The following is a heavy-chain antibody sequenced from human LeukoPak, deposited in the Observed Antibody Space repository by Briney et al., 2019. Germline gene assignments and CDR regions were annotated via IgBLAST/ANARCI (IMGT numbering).Heavy chain of an antibody. Sequence: GRSLRLSCAASGFTFNNYGMHWVRQAPGKGLEWVAVISYDGSNKYYADSVKGRFTISRDNSKNTLYLQMNSLRAEDTAVYYCAKGRELYSFDYWGQGTMVTVSS. J-gene: IGHJ4*02. CDR3: AKGRELYSFDY. CDR2: ISYDGSNK. V-gene: IGHV3-30*18. D-gene: IGHD1-26*01. CDR1: GFTFNNYG.